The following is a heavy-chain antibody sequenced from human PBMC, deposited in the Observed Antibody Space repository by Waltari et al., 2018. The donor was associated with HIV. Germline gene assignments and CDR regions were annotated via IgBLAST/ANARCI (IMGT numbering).Heavy chain of an antibody. CDR2: SNHGGST. Sequence: QVQLQQWGAGLLKPSETLSLTCAVYGGSFNGYSWSWLRQSPGKGLEWSGESNHGGSTIDNPSLKSRVTITVDTSKNQFTLKWSLVTAADTAVYYCARRWTTVTTDSLDLWGRGTLVTVSS. CDR1: GGSFNGYS. J-gene: IGHJ2*01. D-gene: IGHD4-17*01. V-gene: IGHV4-34*01. CDR3: ARRWTTVTTDSLDL.